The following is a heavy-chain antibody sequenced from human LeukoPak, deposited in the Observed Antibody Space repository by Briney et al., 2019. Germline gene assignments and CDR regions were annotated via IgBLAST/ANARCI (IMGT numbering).Heavy chain of an antibody. J-gene: IGHJ6*02. Sequence: ASVKVSCKASGYTFTGYYMHWVRQAPGQGLEWMGWINPNSGGTNYAQKFQGRVTMTRDTSISTAYMEMSRLRSDETAVYYCARADDSSGYYPYYYYGMDVWGQGTTVTVSS. CDR3: ARADDSSGYYPYYYYGMDV. D-gene: IGHD3-22*01. V-gene: IGHV1-2*02. CDR2: INPNSGGT. CDR1: GYTFTGYY.